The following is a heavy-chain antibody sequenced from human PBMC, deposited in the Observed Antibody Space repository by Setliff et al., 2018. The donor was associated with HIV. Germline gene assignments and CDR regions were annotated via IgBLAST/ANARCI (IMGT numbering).Heavy chain of an antibody. Sequence: PGGSLRLSCEVSGFTFSSNAMHWVRQAPGKGLEWVAVISHDGSKKYYADSVKGRFSISRDNSKNNLYLQMNSRRAEDTALYYCARDTDPEGYCSTTSCYSHMDVWGKGTTVTVSS. J-gene: IGHJ6*04. CDR3: ARDTDPEGYCSTTSCYSHMDV. D-gene: IGHD2-2*01. CDR2: ISHDGSKK. V-gene: IGHV3-30*04. CDR1: GFTFSSNA.